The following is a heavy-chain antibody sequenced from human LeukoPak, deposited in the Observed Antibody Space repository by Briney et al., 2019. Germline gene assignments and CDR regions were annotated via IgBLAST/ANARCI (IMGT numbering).Heavy chain of an antibody. CDR2: IKQAGCEK. J-gene: IGHJ4*02. V-gene: IGHV3-7*01. Sequence: QSGGSVSLSCAPSGFTFSSYLMMWLRQVPGRGRAWVANIKQAGCEKQQVDSVKGRFTISRDNAKNSLYLQMNSLRAEDTAVYDCARGTIGAPGTDYWGQGTLVTVSS. D-gene: IGHD6-13*01. CDR3: ARGTIGAPGTDY. CDR1: GFTFSSYL.